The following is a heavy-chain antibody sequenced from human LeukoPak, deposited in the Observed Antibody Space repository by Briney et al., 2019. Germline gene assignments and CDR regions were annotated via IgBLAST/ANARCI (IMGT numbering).Heavy chain of an antibody. CDR3: AKDYHSSGWSEYYFDY. CDR2: ISGSGGST. D-gene: IGHD6-19*01. Sequence: GGSLRLSCAASGFTFSSYAMSWVRQAPGKGLEWVSAISGSGGSTYYADSVKGRFTISRDNSKNTLYLQMNSLRAEDTAVYYCAKDYHSSGWSEYYFDYWGQGTQVTVSS. J-gene: IGHJ4*02. V-gene: IGHV3-23*01. CDR1: GFTFSSYA.